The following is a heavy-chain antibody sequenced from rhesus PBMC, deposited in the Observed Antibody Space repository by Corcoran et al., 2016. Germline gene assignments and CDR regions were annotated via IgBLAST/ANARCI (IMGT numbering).Heavy chain of an antibody. CDR1: GGSISSGYG. CDR3: ARNPPGDYSGSYSFDY. D-gene: IGHD3-16*01. J-gene: IGHJ4*01. Sequence: QVQLQESGPGLVKPSETLSLTCGVSGGSISSGYGWSWIRQPPGKGLEWIGYCYGITGNTYYNPSLKSRFTSSNETSKNQFSLKLSSVTAADTAVYYCARNPPGDYSGSYSFDYWGQGVLVTVSS. CDR2: CYGITGNT. V-gene: IGHV4S7*01.